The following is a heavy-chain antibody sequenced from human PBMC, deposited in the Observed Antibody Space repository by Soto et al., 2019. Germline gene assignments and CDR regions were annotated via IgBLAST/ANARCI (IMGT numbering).Heavy chain of an antibody. D-gene: IGHD3-10*01. Sequence: QVQMVQSGPEMKKPGASVKVSCKASGYTFSDFYIHWVRQAPGQGLEWMGWSSPSSGGANYAQKFQGMVTLTRATSINTAYMELSRLRSDDTALYYCARDLRLSGNGMDVWGQGTTVTVSS. CDR3: ARDLRLSGNGMDV. CDR1: GYTFSDFY. CDR2: SSPSSGGA. V-gene: IGHV1-2*02. J-gene: IGHJ6*02.